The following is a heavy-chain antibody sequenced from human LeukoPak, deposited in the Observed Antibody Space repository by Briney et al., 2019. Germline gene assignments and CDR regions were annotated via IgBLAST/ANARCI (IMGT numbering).Heavy chain of an antibody. CDR2: IIPIFGTA. CDR1: GGTFSSYA. D-gene: IGHD3-16*01. CDR3: ARNSLGSARLFDP. Sequence: ASVKVSCKASGGTFSSYAISWVRQAPGQGLEWMGGIIPIFGTANHAQKFQGRVTITTDESTSTAYMELSSLRSEDTAVYYCARNSLGSARLFDPWGQGTLVTVSS. V-gene: IGHV1-69*05. J-gene: IGHJ5*02.